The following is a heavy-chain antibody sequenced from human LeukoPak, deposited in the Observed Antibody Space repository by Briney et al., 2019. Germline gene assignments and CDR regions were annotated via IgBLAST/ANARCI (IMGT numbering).Heavy chain of an antibody. Sequence: GGSLRLSCSASGFTFTNTWMNWVRQSPGEGLEWVARIKSANDGGTIDYAAPVRGRFAISRDDSKSTLYLQMNSLKIEDSAVYYCTTGIDYGGGYWGQGTLVTVSS. D-gene: IGHD3-16*01. CDR3: TTGIDYGGGY. CDR1: GFTFTNTW. J-gene: IGHJ4*02. CDR2: IKSANDGGTI. V-gene: IGHV3-15*07.